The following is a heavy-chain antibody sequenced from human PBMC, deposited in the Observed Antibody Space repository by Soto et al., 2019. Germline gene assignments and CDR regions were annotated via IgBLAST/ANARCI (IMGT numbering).Heavy chain of an antibody. D-gene: IGHD5-18*01. CDR3: AIRLGYTYGYPLDY. CDR2: INYSGST. J-gene: IGHJ4*02. Sequence: SETLSLTCTVSGGSISSGGYYWSWIRQHPGRGLEWIGYINYSGSTYYNPSLRSRVNISVDTSKNQFSLKVSSVTAADTAVYYCAIRLGYTYGYPLDYWGQGTLVTVSS. V-gene: IGHV4-31*03. CDR1: GGSISSGGYY.